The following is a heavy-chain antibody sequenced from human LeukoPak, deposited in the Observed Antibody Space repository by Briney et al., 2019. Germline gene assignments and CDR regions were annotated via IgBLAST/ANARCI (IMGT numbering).Heavy chain of an antibody. Sequence: GGSLRLSCAASRFTLSTYWMSWVRQAPGKGLEWVAHIKQDGSQEYYVDSVKGRFTISRDNSKNTLSLQVNSLRAEDTAVYYCARGLYYDSTGYYVYWGQGTLVTVSS. CDR2: IKQDGSQE. V-gene: IGHV3-7*01. D-gene: IGHD3-22*01. CDR3: ARGLYYDSTGYYVY. CDR1: RFTLSTYW. J-gene: IGHJ4*02.